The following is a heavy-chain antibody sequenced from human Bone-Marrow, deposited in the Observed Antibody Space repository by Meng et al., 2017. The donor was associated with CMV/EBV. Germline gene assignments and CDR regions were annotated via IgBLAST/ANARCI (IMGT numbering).Heavy chain of an antibody. V-gene: IGHV4-38-2*02. CDR3: ARDDKYYYGSGPFDY. J-gene: IGHJ4*02. D-gene: IGHD3-10*01. CDR2: IYHSGST. CDR1: GYSISSGYY. Sequence: SETLSLTCTVSGYSISSGYYWGWIRQPPGKGLEWIGSIYHSGSTYYNPSLKSRVTISVDTSKNQFSLKLSSVTAADTAVYYYARDDKYYYGSGPFDYWGQGTLVTVSS.